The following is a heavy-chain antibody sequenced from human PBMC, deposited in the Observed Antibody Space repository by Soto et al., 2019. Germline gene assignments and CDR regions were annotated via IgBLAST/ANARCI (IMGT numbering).Heavy chain of an antibody. D-gene: IGHD4-17*01. CDR1: GGSISSGGYY. CDR2: IYQTGST. V-gene: IGHV4-31*03. Sequence: QVLLQESGPGLVKPSQTLSLTCTVSGGSISSGGYYWSWIRQLPGKGLEWIGYIYQTGSTDYNPSLKSRLTISVDTSKNQFSLKLSSVTAADTAVYYCARDQWDGDYRTDAFDIWGQGTMVTVSS. CDR3: ARDQWDGDYRTDAFDI. J-gene: IGHJ3*02.